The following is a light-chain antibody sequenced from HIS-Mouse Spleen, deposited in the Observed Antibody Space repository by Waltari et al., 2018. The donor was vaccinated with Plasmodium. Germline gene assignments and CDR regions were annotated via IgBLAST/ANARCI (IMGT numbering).Light chain of an antibody. CDR2: DVS. V-gene: IGLV2-14*03. J-gene: IGLJ2*01. Sequence: QPALTQPASVSGSPGQSITISCTGTSGDVGGYNYVSWYQQHPGKAPKLMIYDVSKRPSGVSNRFSGSKSGNTASLTISGLQAEDEADYYCSSYTSSSTVVFGGGTKLTVL. CDR3: SSYTSSSTVV. CDR1: SGDVGGYNY.